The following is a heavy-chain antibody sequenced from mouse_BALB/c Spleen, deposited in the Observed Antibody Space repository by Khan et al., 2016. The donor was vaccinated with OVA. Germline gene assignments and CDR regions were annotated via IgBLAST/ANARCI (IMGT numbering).Heavy chain of an antibody. Sequence: QVQLKQSGAELVRPGASVTLSCKTSGYIFTSYWIHWVKQRPGQGLEWIARIYPGTDNTYYNQKLKDKASLTADKSSSTAYLQLSSLTSDDSAVFFRAREEALYYVDYWGQGTTLTVSS. CDR2: IYPGTDNT. D-gene: IGHD1-1*01. V-gene: IGHV1-76*01. CDR1: GYIFTSYW. J-gene: IGHJ2*01. CDR3: AREEALYYVDY.